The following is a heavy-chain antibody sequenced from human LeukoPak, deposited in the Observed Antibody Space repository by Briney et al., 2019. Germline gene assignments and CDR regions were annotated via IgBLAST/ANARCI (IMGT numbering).Heavy chain of an antibody. V-gene: IGHV3-30*02. Sequence: PGGSLRLSCAASGFTFGSCGMYWVRQAPGKGLEWVAFIRYDGSNKYYGDSVKGRFTISRDNSKNILYLQMNSLRTEDTAMYYCAKEVGCLNDLAQAFGVWGQGTMVTVSS. J-gene: IGHJ3*01. D-gene: IGHD5/OR15-5a*01. CDR1: GFTFGSCG. CDR3: AKEVGCLNDLAQAFGV. CDR2: IRYDGSNK.